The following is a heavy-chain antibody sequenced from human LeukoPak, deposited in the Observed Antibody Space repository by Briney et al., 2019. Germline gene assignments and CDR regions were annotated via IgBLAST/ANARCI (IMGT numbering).Heavy chain of an antibody. Sequence: GGSLRLSCAASGFTFSSYKMNWVRQAPGKGLEKGSYISSSGSAIYYADSVKGRFTISRDNATNSLYLQMNSLRAEDTAVYYCARSSRFGEFVFDYWGQGTLVTVSS. CDR2: ISSSGSAI. D-gene: IGHD3-10*01. V-gene: IGHV3-48*03. CDR1: GFTFSSYK. CDR3: ARSSRFGEFVFDY. J-gene: IGHJ4*02.